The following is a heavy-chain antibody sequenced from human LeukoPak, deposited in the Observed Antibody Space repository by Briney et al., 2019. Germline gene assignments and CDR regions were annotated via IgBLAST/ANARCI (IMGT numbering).Heavy chain of an antibody. CDR3: TTWGSGSHLGY. Sequence: GGSLRLSCAASGFTFSGSAMYWVRQASGKGLEWVGRIRSKANSYATAYAASVKGRFTISRDDSKNTAYLQVNSLKTEDTAMYYCTTWGSGSHLGYWGQGTLVTVSS. J-gene: IGHJ4*02. V-gene: IGHV3-73*01. CDR2: IRSKANSYAT. CDR1: GFTFSGSA. D-gene: IGHD1-26*01.